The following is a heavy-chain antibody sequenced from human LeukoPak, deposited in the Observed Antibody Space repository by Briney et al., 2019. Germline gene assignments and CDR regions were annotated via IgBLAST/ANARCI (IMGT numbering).Heavy chain of an antibody. V-gene: IGHV1-69*05. J-gene: IGHJ4*02. CDR3: ARERLREGGGNYFDY. D-gene: IGHD2-15*01. Sequence: SVKVSCKASGVTFSSYANSWVRQAPGQGLEWMGRIIPIFGTANYAQKFQGRVTITTDESTSTAYMELSSLRSEDTAVYYCARERLREGGGNYFDYWGQGTLVTVSS. CDR1: GVTFSSYA. CDR2: IIPIFGTA.